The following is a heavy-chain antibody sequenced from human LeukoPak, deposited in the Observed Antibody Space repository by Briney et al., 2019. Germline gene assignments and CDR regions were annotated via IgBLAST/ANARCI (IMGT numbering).Heavy chain of an antibody. CDR1: GFTVSSNY. CDR3: ARGSPEILRSYYYYYMDV. J-gene: IGHJ6*03. Sequence: GGSLRLACAASGFTVSSNYMSWVRQAPGKGLEWVSVIYSGGSTYYADSVKGRFTISRDNSKNTLYLQMNSLRAEDTAVYYCARGSPEILRSYYYYYMDVWGKGTTVTVSS. CDR2: IYSGGST. V-gene: IGHV3-53*01. D-gene: IGHD4-17*01.